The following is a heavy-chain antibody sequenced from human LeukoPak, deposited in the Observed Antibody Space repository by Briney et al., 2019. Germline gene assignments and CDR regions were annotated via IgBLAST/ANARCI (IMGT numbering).Heavy chain of an antibody. CDR2: INHSGST. J-gene: IGHJ4*02. V-gene: IGHV4-34*01. D-gene: IGHD3-16*02. CDR1: GWTFSGYY. Sequence: PSETLSLTCAVYGWTFSGYYWSWIRQPPGKGLEWIGEINHSGSTNYNPSLKSRVTISVDTSKNPFSLKLSSVTAADTAVYYCARAGLRLGELSFVVDYWGQGTLVTVSS. CDR3: ARAGLRLGELSFVVDY.